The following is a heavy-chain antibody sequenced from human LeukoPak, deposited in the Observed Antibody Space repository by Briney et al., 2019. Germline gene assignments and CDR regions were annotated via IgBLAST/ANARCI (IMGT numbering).Heavy chain of an antibody. J-gene: IGHJ5*02. Sequence: GGSLRLSCAASGFTFSNYWMSWVRQAPGKGLEWVANIKKDGSEKHYVDSVKGRFTISRDNAKNSLYLQMSSLRAEDTAVFYCARYYYGSGTSFDPWGQGTLVTVSS. CDR1: GFTFSNYW. CDR2: IKKDGSEK. V-gene: IGHV3-7*01. D-gene: IGHD3-10*01. CDR3: ARYYYGSGTSFDP.